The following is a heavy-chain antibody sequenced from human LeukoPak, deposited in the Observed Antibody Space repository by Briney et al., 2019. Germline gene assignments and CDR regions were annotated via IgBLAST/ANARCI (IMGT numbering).Heavy chain of an antibody. CDR1: GFTFSSYS. CDR2: IRYDGSNK. Sequence: GGSLRLSCAASGFTFSSYSMNWVRQAPGKGLEWVAFIRYDGSNKYYADSVKGRFTISRDNSKNTLYLQMNSLRAEDTAVYYCAKDLGSTSPMGAFDIWGQGTMVTVSS. D-gene: IGHD2-2*01. J-gene: IGHJ3*02. CDR3: AKDLGSTSPMGAFDI. V-gene: IGHV3-30*02.